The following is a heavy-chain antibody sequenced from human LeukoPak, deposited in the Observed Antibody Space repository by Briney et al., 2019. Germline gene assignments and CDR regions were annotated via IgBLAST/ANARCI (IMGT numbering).Heavy chain of an antibody. Sequence: ASVEVSCKASGYTFTNYYVHWVRQAPGQGLEWMGRINPNSGGTNYAQKFQGRVTMTRDTSISTVYMELSSLRSDDTAVYYCARDNDVGGGAFYGMDVWGQGTTVTVSS. CDR1: GYTFTNYY. CDR2: INPNSGGT. V-gene: IGHV1-2*06. J-gene: IGHJ6*02. CDR3: ARDNDVGGGAFYGMDV. D-gene: IGHD3-3*01.